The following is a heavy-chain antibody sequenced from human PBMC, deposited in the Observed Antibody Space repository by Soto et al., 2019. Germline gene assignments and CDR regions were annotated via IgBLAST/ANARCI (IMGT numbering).Heavy chain of an antibody. V-gene: IGHV1-18*01. CDR1: GYTFTSYG. J-gene: IGHJ4*02. Sequence: QVQLVQSGAEVKKPGASVNVSCKDSGYTFTSYGISWVRQAPGQGLEWMGWISAYNGNTNYAQKLQGRVTMTTDTSTSKAYRELRSLRSDDTAVCSCARDLAVGLVDYWGQGTLVTVSS. CDR2: ISAYNGNT. D-gene: IGHD6-19*01. CDR3: ARDLAVGLVDY.